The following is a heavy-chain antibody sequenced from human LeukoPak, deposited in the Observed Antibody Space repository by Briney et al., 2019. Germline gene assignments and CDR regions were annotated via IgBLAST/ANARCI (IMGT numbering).Heavy chain of an antibody. Sequence: EASVKVSCKASGYTFTSYDINWVRQATGQGLEWMGWMNPNSGNTGYAQKFQGRVTITRNTSISTAYMELSSLRSEDTAVYYCARVVGDYYDSSGQNYFDYWGQGTLVTVSS. CDR3: ARVVGDYYDSSGQNYFDY. J-gene: IGHJ4*02. CDR2: MNPNSGNT. CDR1: GYTFTSYD. V-gene: IGHV1-8*03. D-gene: IGHD3-22*01.